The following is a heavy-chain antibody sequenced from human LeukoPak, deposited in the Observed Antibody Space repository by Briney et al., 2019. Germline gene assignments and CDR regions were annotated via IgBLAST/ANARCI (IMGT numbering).Heavy chain of an antibody. D-gene: IGHD6-19*01. V-gene: IGHV1-18*01. CDR3: ARDPSNTSGWYAWADY. Sequence: ASVKVSCKASGFTFTRYGISWVRQAPGQGLEWMGWISAYNGDTKYAQKFQDRLTMTTDTSTSTAYMELRSLRSDDTGVYYCARDPSNTSGWYAWADYWGQGTLVTVSS. CDR2: ISAYNGDT. J-gene: IGHJ4*02. CDR1: GFTFTRYG.